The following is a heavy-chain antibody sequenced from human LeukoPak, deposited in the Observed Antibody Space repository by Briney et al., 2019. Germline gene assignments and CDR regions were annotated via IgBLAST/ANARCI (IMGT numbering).Heavy chain of an antibody. CDR2: ITSSGTYI. CDR3: AGDGYDSSGYELVYFDY. Sequence: GGSLKLSCATSGFTFNNYNMNWVRQAPGRALEWVSSITSSGTYIFYADSVKGRFTISRDNAKNSLYLQMNSLGPEDTAVYYCAGDGYDSSGYELVYFDYWGQGTLVTVSS. V-gene: IGHV3-21*01. D-gene: IGHD3-22*01. J-gene: IGHJ4*02. CDR1: GFTFNNYN.